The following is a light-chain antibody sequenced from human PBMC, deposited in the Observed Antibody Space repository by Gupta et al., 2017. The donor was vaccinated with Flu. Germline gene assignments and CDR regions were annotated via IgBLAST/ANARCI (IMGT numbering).Light chain of an antibody. CDR3: QQHDGLPWT. CDR2: RAS. CDR1: QSVSRW. Sequence: DVQMTQSPSTLSASEGDKVTIACRASQSVSRWVAWYQHKPGQAPKALIYRASNLQSGVPSMFSGSGSGTEFTLTISSLQPDDFATYYCQQHDGLPWTFGQGTKVEIE. V-gene: IGKV1-5*03. J-gene: IGKJ1*01.